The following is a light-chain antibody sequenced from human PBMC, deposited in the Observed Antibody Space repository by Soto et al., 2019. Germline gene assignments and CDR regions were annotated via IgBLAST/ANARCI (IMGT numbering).Light chain of an antibody. V-gene: IGLV8-61*01. CDR3: VLYMGSGIWV. CDR1: SGSVSTSYY. J-gene: IGLJ3*02. Sequence: VVTQEPSFSVSPGGTVTLTCGLSSGSVSTSYYPSWYQQTPGQAPRTLIYSTKIRSSGVPDRFSGSILGNKAALTITGAQAEDESDYYCVLYMGSGIWVFGGGTKVTVL. CDR2: STK.